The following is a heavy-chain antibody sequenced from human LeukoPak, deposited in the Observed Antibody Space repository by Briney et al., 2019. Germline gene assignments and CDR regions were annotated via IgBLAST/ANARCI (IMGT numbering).Heavy chain of an antibody. CDR1: GFRLSTYG. CDR2: IRNVGNDK. J-gene: IGHJ4*02. D-gene: IGHD7-27*01. CDR3: ATDFNWAWNY. V-gene: IGHV3-30*02. Sequence: PGGSLRLSCVVSGFRLSTYGMHWVRQAPGKGLEWVSFIRNVGNDKYYAQSVKGRFTISRDDSKNTQYLQKNSLRGEDTAVYYCATDFNWAWNYWGQGTLVTVSS.